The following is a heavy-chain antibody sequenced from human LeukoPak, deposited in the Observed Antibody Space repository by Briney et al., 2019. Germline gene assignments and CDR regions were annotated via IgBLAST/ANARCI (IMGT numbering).Heavy chain of an antibody. D-gene: IGHD3-22*01. CDR3: ARGGPHYYDSPNAFDI. CDR2: VYSSGST. J-gene: IGHJ3*02. CDR1: GASINSGRYY. V-gene: IGHV4-39*07. Sequence: PSETLSLTCTVSGASINSGRYYWGWIRQPPGKGLEWIGNVYSSGSTSYNPSLKSRVTMSVDTSKNQFSLKLISVTAADTAVYYCARGGPHYYDSPNAFDIWGQGTMVTVSS.